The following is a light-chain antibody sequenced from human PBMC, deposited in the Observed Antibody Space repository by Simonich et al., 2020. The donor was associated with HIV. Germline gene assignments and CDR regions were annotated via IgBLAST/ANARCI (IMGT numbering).Light chain of an antibody. V-gene: IGKV4-1*01. CDR2: WAS. Sequence: DIVMTQSPDSLAVSLGERATINCKYSQSVLYSSNNKNYLAWYQQKPGQPPKMLIYWASTREFGVPDRFSGSGSGTDFTLAISSLQAEDVAVYYCQQYYSTPGLTFGGGTKVEIK. CDR3: QQYYSTPGLT. J-gene: IGKJ4*01. CDR1: QSVLYSSNNKNY.